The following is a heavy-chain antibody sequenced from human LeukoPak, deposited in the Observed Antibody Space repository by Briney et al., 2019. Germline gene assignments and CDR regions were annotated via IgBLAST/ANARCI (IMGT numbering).Heavy chain of an antibody. D-gene: IGHD2-15*01. CDR2: ISAYNGNT. Sequence: ASVKLSCNASGYTFTSNGISWVRNGPGQGLEWMGWISAYNGNTNYAQKLQGRVTTTTDTSTSTAYMELRNLRSDDTAVYYCARGHTPDYWGQGTLVTVSS. V-gene: IGHV1-18*01. CDR3: ARGHTPDY. CDR1: GYTFTSNG. J-gene: IGHJ4*02.